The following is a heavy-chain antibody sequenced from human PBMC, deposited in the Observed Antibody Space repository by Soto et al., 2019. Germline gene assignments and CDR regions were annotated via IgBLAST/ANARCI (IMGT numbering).Heavy chain of an antibody. CDR3: ARDTGTTSDDAFEI. CDR2: VYYSGST. J-gene: IGHJ3*02. Sequence: QVQLQESGPGLVKPSETLSLTCPVSGGSISSYYCTWIRQTPGQSLEWIGYVYYSGSTNYNPSLKSRVTISVDMSKNEFSLELSSGTAADTAVYYCARDTGTTSDDAFEICGQGTLVPVYS. CDR1: GGSISSYY. D-gene: IGHD4-17*01. V-gene: IGHV4-59*01.